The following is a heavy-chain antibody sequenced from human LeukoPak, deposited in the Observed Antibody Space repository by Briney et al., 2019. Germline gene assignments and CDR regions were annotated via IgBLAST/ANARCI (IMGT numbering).Heavy chain of an antibody. CDR1: GLTVSSNY. D-gene: IGHD6-19*01. Sequence: GGSLRLSCAASGLTVSSNYMSWVRQAPGKGLEWVSVIYSAGTTYYADSVKGRFTISRDNSKNTLYLQMNSLRVEDTAVYYCARNPPGVAGFDYWGQGTLVTVSS. CDR2: IYSAGTT. J-gene: IGHJ4*02. V-gene: IGHV3-53*01. CDR3: ARNPPGVAGFDY.